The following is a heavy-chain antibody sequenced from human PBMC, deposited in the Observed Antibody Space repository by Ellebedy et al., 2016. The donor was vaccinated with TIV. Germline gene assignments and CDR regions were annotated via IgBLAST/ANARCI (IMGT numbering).Heavy chain of an antibody. Sequence: GESLKISCAASGFTFSSYGMHWVRQAPGKGLEWVAVISFDGSNKYYADSVKGRFTISRDNSKNTVYLQMKSLRAEDTAVYYCARDMFGGPFDPWGQGTLVTVSS. CDR1: GFTFSSYG. CDR3: ARDMFGGPFDP. D-gene: IGHD3-10*02. J-gene: IGHJ5*02. CDR2: ISFDGSNK. V-gene: IGHV3-30*03.